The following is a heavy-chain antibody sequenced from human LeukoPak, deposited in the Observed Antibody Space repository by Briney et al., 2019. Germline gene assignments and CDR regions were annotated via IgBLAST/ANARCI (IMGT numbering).Heavy chain of an antibody. V-gene: IGHV3-30*18. D-gene: IGHD6-13*01. CDR3: AKALPRAAAGTGVRLLDY. CDR1: GFTFSSYG. J-gene: IGHJ4*02. Sequence: PGGSLRLSCAASGFTFSSYGMHWVRQAPGKGLEWVAVISYDGSNKYYADSVKGRFTISRDNSKNTLYLQMNSLRAEDTAVYYCAKALPRAAAGTGVRLLDYWGQGTLVTVSS. CDR2: ISYDGSNK.